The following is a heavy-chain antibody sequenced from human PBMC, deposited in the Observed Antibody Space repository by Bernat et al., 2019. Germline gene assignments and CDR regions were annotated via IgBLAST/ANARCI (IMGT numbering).Heavy chain of an antibody. CDR1: GGSISSSSYY. CDR3: ARHLGAMVRGAYYYFDY. Sequence: QLQLQESGPGLVKPSETLSLTCTVSGGSISSSSYYWGWIRQPPGKGLEWIGSIYYSGSTYYNPSLKSRVTISVDTSKNQFSLKLSSVTAADTAVYYCARHLGAMVRGAYYYFDYWGQGTLVTVSS. D-gene: IGHD3-10*01. V-gene: IGHV4-39*01. J-gene: IGHJ4*02. CDR2: IYYSGST.